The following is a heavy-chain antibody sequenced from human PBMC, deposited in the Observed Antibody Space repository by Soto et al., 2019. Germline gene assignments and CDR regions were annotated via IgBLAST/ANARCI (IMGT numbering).Heavy chain of an antibody. J-gene: IGHJ4*02. Sequence: PGGSLRLSCVASGFTFSGYAMTGVRQAPGKGLEWVSAISGGDGSPSYADSVKGRFTISRDNSKNTLYLHMNSLRADDTAAYYCAKWHTYNYDSLAFSGFDCWGQGTQVTVSS. CDR3: AKWHTYNYDSLAFSGFDC. CDR2: ISGGDGSP. D-gene: IGHD3-16*01. CDR1: GFTFSGYA. V-gene: IGHV3-23*01.